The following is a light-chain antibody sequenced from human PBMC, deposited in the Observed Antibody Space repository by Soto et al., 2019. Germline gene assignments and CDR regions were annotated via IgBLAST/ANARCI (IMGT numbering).Light chain of an antibody. V-gene: IGKV1-5*01. Sequence: VQMTQCASTLAGSVVDRVTITCRASQSISSWLAWYQQKPGKAPKLLIYDASSLESGVPSRFSGSGSGTEFTLTISSLQPDDFATYYCQQYNSYSTTFGQGTKVDIK. CDR1: QSISSW. J-gene: IGKJ1*01. CDR3: QQYNSYSTT. CDR2: DAS.